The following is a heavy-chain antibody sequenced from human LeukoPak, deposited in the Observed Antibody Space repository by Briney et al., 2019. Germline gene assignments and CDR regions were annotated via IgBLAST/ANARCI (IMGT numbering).Heavy chain of an antibody. CDR3: ARDETQRGYSYGAIDY. V-gene: IGHV3-30-3*01. CDR1: GFTFSSYA. D-gene: IGHD5-18*01. CDR2: ISYDGSNK. Sequence: GGSLRLSCAASGFTFSSYAMHWVRQAPGKGLEWVAVISYDGSNKYYADSVKGRFTISRDSSKNTLYLQMNSLRAEDTAVYYCARDETQRGYSYGAIDYWGQGTLVTVSS. J-gene: IGHJ4*02.